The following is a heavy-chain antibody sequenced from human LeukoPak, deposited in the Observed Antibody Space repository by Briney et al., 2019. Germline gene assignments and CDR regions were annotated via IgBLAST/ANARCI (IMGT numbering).Heavy chain of an antibody. Sequence: ASVKVSCKASGYTFTSYDINWVRQATGQGLEWMGWMNPNSGNTGYAQKFQGRVTMTRNTSISTAYMELSSLRSEDTAVYYCTFKSGDWRNAFDIWGQGTMVTVSS. CDR1: GYTFTSYD. CDR2: MNPNSGNT. V-gene: IGHV1-8*01. CDR3: TFKSGDWRNAFDI. J-gene: IGHJ3*02. D-gene: IGHD2-21*02.